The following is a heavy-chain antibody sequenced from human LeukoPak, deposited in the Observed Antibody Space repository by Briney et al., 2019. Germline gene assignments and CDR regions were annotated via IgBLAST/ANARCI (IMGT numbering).Heavy chain of an antibody. CDR2: INQDGSEK. CDR3: ARGVKSAIWQAFDI. Sequence: GGSLRLSCAASGFTFSDYYMSWIRQVPGKGLEWVANINQDGSEKYYVDSVKGRFTISRDNAKNSLYLQMNRLRAEDTAVYYCARGVKSAIWQAFDIWGQGTMVTVSS. CDR1: GFTFSDYY. J-gene: IGHJ3*02. D-gene: IGHD3-9*01. V-gene: IGHV3-7*04.